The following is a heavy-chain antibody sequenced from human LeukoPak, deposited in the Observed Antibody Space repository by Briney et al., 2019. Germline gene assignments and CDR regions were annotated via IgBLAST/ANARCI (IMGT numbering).Heavy chain of an antibody. CDR1: GYTFTGYY. V-gene: IGHV1-2*02. J-gene: IGHJ4*02. CDR2: INPNSGGT. D-gene: IGHD3-3*01. CDR3: ASGSGYENFDS. Sequence: ASVKVSCKASGYTFTGYYMHWVRQAPGQGLEWMGWINPNSGGTNYAQNFQGRVTMTWDTSISTAYMELTRLRSDDTAVYYCASGSGYENFDSWGQGTLVTVSS.